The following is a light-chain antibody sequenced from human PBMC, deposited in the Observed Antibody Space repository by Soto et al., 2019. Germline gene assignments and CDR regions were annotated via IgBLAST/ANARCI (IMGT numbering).Light chain of an antibody. J-gene: IGLJ2*01. V-gene: IGLV3-21*04. CDR3: QVWDSSSDHPVV. CDR2: YDS. Sequence: SYELTQPPSVSVAPGKTARITCGGKNIGSKSVHWYQQKPGQAPVLVIYYDSDRPSGSPERFSGSNSGNTATLTISRVEAGDEADYYCQVWDSSSDHPVVFGGGTKLTVL. CDR1: NIGSKS.